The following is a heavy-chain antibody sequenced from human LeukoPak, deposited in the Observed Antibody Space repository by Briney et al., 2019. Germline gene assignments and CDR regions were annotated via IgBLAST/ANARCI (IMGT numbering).Heavy chain of an antibody. CDR2: IYYSGST. D-gene: IGHD6-19*01. CDR3: ARHQGADGSGWYRQYYFDY. V-gene: IGHV4-61*01. CDR1: GDSITSGSYY. Sequence: PSETLSLTCTVSGDSITSGSYYWSWIRQPPGKGLEWIGYIYYSGSTNYNPSLKSRVTISVDTSKNQFSLKLSSVTAADTAVYYCARHQGADGSGWYRQYYFDYWGQGTLVTVSS. J-gene: IGHJ4*02.